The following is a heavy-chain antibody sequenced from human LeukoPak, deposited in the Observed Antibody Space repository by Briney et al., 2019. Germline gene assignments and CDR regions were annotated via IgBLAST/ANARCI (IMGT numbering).Heavy chain of an antibody. CDR2: INPNSGAT. CDR3: ARAHSFRSCDS. CDR1: GYTFIGYY. Sequence: ASVKVSCKASGYTFIGYYIQWMRQAPGEGLEWMGWINPNSGATNYAQKFQGRVFMTRDTSINTAYMKLSSLRSDDTAVYYCARAHSFRSCDSWGQGTLVTVSS. V-gene: IGHV1-2*02. J-gene: IGHJ4*02. D-gene: IGHD3-3*02.